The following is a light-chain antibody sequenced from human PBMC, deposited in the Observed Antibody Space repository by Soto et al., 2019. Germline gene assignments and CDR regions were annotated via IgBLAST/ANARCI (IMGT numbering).Light chain of an antibody. Sequence: DIQRTQSPSTLSASVGDRVTITCRASQSISSWLAWYQQKPGKAPKLLIYDASSLESGVPARFSGSGSGTEFTLTISSLQSEDFAVYYCQQYNNWPRTFGQGTKVDIK. CDR2: DAS. CDR1: QSISSW. CDR3: QQYNNWPRT. V-gene: IGKV1-5*01. J-gene: IGKJ1*01.